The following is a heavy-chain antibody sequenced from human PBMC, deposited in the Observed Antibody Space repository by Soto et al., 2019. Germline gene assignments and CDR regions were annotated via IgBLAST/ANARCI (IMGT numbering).Heavy chain of an antibody. V-gene: IGHV1-69*12. CDR2: IIPIFGTA. CDR3: ARGGPCSGGSCYTRYDY. J-gene: IGHJ4*02. D-gene: IGHD2-15*01. CDR1: GGTFSSYA. Sequence: QVQLVQSGAEVKKPGSSVKVSCKASGGTFSSYAISWVRQAPGQGLEWMGGIIPIFGTANYAQKFQGRVTITADEATSTAYMELSSLRSEDTAVYYCARGGPCSGGSCYTRYDYWGQGTLVTVSS.